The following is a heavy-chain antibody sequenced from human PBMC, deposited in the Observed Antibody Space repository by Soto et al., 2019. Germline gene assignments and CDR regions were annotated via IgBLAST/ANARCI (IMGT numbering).Heavy chain of an antibody. Sequence: GESLKISCKGSGYSFTSYWIGWVRQMPGKGLEWMGIIYPGDSDTRYSPSFQGQVTISADKSISTAYLQWSSLKASDTAMYYCARDHYIWGSYRYKEGIYFDYWGQGTLVTVS. V-gene: IGHV5-51*01. CDR2: IYPGDSDT. CDR3: ARDHYIWGSYRYKEGIYFDY. CDR1: GYSFTSYW. D-gene: IGHD3-16*02. J-gene: IGHJ4*02.